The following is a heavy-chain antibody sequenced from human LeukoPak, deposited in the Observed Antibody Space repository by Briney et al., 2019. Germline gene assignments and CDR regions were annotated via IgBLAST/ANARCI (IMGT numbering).Heavy chain of an antibody. V-gene: IGHV1-2*02. CDR3: ARKLENLVCFDL. J-gene: IGHJ2*01. Sequence: ASVKVSCKASEYSFTGYYMHWVRQAPGQGLEWMGWINPNSGGTDYVQKFQGRVTLTRDTAISTAYMELSRLRSDDTAVYYCARKLENLVCFDLWGRGTQVTVSS. D-gene: IGHD1-1*01. CDR2: INPNSGGT. CDR1: EYSFTGYY.